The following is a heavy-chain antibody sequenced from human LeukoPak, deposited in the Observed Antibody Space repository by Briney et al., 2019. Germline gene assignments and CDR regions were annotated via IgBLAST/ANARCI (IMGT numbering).Heavy chain of an antibody. CDR3: ARGFTVTDNWFDP. D-gene: IGHD4-17*01. CDR1: GYTFTSYD. J-gene: IGHJ5*02. V-gene: IGHV1-8*01. Sequence: GASVKVSCKASGYTFTSYDINWVRHATGQGLEWMGWMNPNSGNTGYAQKFQGRVTMTRNTSISTAYMELSSLRSEDTAVYYCARGFTVTDNWFDPWGQGTLVTVSS. CDR2: MNPNSGNT.